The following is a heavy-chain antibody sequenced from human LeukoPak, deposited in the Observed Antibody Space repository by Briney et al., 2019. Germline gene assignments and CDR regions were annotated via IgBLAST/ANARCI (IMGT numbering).Heavy chain of an antibody. D-gene: IGHD2-15*01. CDR3: ARGLYPVYIAGGMDV. Sequence: QSGGSLRLSCAASGFTFSSYAMHWVRQAPGKGLEWVAVISYDGSNKYYADSVKGRFTISRDNSKNTLYLQMNSLRAEDTAVYYCARGLYPVYIAGGMDVWGQGTTVTVSS. CDR1: GFTFSSYA. V-gene: IGHV3-30-3*01. CDR2: ISYDGSNK. J-gene: IGHJ6*02.